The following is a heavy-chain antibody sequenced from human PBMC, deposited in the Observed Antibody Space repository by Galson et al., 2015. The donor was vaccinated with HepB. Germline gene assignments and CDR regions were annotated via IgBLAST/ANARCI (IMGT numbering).Heavy chain of an antibody. CDR1: GFTFSNYA. J-gene: IGHJ4*02. D-gene: IGHD3-22*01. CDR2: ISGPGRDT. V-gene: IGHV3-23*01. CDR3: ARDSYDSSGYYRDY. Sequence: SLRLSCAASGFTFSNYAMTWVRQTPGKGLEWVSSISGPGRDTYYADSVKGRFTISRDNSKNTLYLQMNSLRAEDTAVYYCARDSYDSSGYYRDYWGQGTLVTVSS.